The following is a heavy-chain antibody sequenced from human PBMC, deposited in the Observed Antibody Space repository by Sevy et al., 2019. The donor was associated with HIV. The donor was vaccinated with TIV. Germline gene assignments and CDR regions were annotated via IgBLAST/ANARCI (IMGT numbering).Heavy chain of an antibody. Sequence: EGSLRLSCAASAFSFNTYAMSWVRRAPGKGLEWVSTISGSGDSTFYSDSVKGRFTISRDNSKNTLYLQMNSLRAEDMAVYYCAKPRGSFYFDYWGQGTLVTVSS. CDR1: AFSFNTYA. D-gene: IGHD3-16*01. J-gene: IGHJ4*02. CDR3: AKPRGSFYFDY. V-gene: IGHV3-23*01. CDR2: ISGSGDST.